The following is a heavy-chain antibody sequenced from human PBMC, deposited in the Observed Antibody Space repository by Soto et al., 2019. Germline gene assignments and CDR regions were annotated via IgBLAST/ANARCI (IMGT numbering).Heavy chain of an antibody. V-gene: IGHV1-2*02. CDR2: INPNSGGT. Sequence: GASVKVSCKASGYTFTGYYMHWVRQAPGQGLEWMGWINPNSGGTNYAQKFQGRVTMTRDTSISTAYMELSRLRSDDTAVYYCARDNLAAAGHYYYYGMDVWGQGTTVTVSS. CDR3: ARDNLAAAGHYYYYGMDV. J-gene: IGHJ6*02. CDR1: GYTFTGYY. D-gene: IGHD6-13*01.